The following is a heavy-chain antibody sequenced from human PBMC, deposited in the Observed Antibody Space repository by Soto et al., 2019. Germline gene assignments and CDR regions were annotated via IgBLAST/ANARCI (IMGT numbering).Heavy chain of an antibody. V-gene: IGHV4-31*03. J-gene: IGHJ6*02. Sequence: PSETLSLTCTVSGDSISSTNNYWSWIRQHPGKGLEWIGYIYYSGSTYYNPSLKSRPAISVDTSKNQFSLKLSSVTAADTAVYYCARTVCSSASCYGYYYGLDVWGQGTTVTVSS. CDR3: ARTVCSSASCYGYYYGLDV. CDR2: IYYSGST. D-gene: IGHD2-2*01. CDR1: GDSISSTNNY.